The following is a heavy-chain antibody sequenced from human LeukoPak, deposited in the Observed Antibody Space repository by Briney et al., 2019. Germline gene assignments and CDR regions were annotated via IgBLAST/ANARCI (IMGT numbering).Heavy chain of an antibody. V-gene: IGHV3-23*01. CDR2: LSGSGGST. D-gene: IGHD6-19*01. Sequence: GGSLRLSCAASGFTFNSYSMGWVRQAPGKGLEWVSALSGSGGSTYYADSVKGRFTISRDNSKNTLYLQMNNMRAEDTALYYCAKYGSGWTIYSYYYMDVWGKGTTVTVSS. CDR1: GFTFNSYS. CDR3: AKYGSGWTIYSYYYMDV. J-gene: IGHJ6*03.